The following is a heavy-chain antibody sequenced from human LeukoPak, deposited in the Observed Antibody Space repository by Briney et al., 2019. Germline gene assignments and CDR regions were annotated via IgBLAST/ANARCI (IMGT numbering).Heavy chain of an antibody. CDR3: ARDASGYDPMGGSYFDY. Sequence: SETLSLTCTVSGGSISSGDYYWSWIRQPPGKGLEWIGYIYYSGSTYYNPSLKSRVTISVDTSKNQFSLKLSSVTAADTAVYYCARDASGYDPMGGSYFDYWGQGTLVTVPS. CDR1: GGSISSGDYY. J-gene: IGHJ4*02. D-gene: IGHD5-12*01. V-gene: IGHV4-30-4*01. CDR2: IYYSGST.